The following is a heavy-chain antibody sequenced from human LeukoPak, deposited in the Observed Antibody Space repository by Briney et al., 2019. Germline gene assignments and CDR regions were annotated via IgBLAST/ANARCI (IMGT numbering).Heavy chain of an antibody. V-gene: IGHV4-30-4*01. D-gene: IGHD6-19*01. CDR2: IYYSGST. J-gene: IGHJ4*02. CDR1: GGSISSGDSY. Sequence: PSETLPLTCTVSGGSISSGDSYWSWIRQPPGKGLEWIGYIYYSGSTYYNPSLKSRVTISVDTSKNQFSLKLSSVTAADTAVYYCARAVLYSSGWYGNLDYWGQGTLVTVSS. CDR3: ARAVLYSSGWYGNLDY.